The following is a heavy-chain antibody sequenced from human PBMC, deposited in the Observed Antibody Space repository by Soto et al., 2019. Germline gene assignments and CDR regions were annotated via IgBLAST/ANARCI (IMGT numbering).Heavy chain of an antibody. CDR3: ARVDHCSGGSCYSNYYYAMDV. J-gene: IGHJ6*02. Sequence: GGSLRLSCAASGFIFSSYWMHWVRQAPGKGLVYVSRINSDGSSTSYADSVKGRFTISRDNAKNTLYLQINSLRAEDTAVYYCARVDHCSGGSCYSNYYYAMDVWGQGTTVTVSS. CDR1: GFIFSSYW. V-gene: IGHV3-74*01. D-gene: IGHD2-15*01. CDR2: INSDGSST.